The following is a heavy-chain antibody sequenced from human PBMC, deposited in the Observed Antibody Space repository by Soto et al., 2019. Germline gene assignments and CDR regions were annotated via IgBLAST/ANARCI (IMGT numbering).Heavy chain of an antibody. D-gene: IGHD6-19*01. V-gene: IGHV3-30*18. CDR1: GFTFSSYG. Sequence: QVQLVESGGGVVQPGRSLRLSCAASGFTFSSYGMHWVRQAPGKGLEWVAVISYDGSNKYYADSVKGRFTISRDNSKNTLYLQMNSLRAEDTAVYYCAKVGYGSGLYLPGYDYWGQGTLVTVSS. CDR3: AKVGYGSGLYLPGYDY. CDR2: ISYDGSNK. J-gene: IGHJ4*02.